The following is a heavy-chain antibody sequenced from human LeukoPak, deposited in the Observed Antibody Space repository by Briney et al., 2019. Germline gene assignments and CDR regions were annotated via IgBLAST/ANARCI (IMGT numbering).Heavy chain of an antibody. CDR3: AREARGQWLVDY. Sequence: ASVKVSCKASGYTFTSYGISWVRQAPGQGLEWMGWISAYNGNTNYAQKLQGRVTMTTDTSTSTAYMELSSLRSEDTAVYYCAREARGQWLVDYWGQGNPGHRLL. D-gene: IGHD6-19*01. CDR2: ISAYNGNT. CDR1: GYTFTSYG. V-gene: IGHV1-18*01. J-gene: IGHJ4*02.